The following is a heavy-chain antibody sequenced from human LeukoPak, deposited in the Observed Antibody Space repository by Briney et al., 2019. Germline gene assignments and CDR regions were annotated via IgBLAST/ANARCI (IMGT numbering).Heavy chain of an antibody. D-gene: IGHD2-21*02. Sequence: GGSLRLSCAASGFTFSSYSMNWVRQAPGKGLEWVSSISSSSSYIYYADSVKGRFTISRDNAKNSLHLQMNSLRAEDTAVYYCARIRLLSPNWFDPWGQGTLVTVSS. CDR3: ARIRLLSPNWFDP. J-gene: IGHJ5*02. V-gene: IGHV3-21*01. CDR1: GFTFSSYS. CDR2: ISSSSSYI.